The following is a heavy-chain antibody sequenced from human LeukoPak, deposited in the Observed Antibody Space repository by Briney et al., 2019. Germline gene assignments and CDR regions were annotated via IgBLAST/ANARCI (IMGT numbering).Heavy chain of an antibody. D-gene: IGHD3-16*02. CDR3: ARTYDYVWGSYRYTFDY. Sequence: SQTLSLTCTVSGGSISSGDYYWSWIRQPPGKGLEWIGYIYYSGSTYYNPSLKSRVTISVDTSKNQFSLKLSSVTAADTAVYYCARTYDYVWGSYRYTFDYWGQGTPVTVSS. CDR1: GGSISSGDYY. CDR2: IYYSGST. J-gene: IGHJ4*02. V-gene: IGHV4-30-4*08.